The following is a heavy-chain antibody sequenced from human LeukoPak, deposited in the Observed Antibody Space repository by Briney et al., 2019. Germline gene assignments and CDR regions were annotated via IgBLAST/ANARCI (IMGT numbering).Heavy chain of an antibody. V-gene: IGHV1-18*01. CDR2: ISAYSGNT. CDR3: ARATISGYYYSPAFDI. J-gene: IGHJ3*02. CDR1: GYTFTNYG. D-gene: IGHD3-22*01. Sequence: ASVKVSCKASGYTFTNYGISGVRQAPGQGLQWMGWISAYSGNTNYAQKLQSRVIMTTDTSTSTAYMELRSLRSDDTAVYYCARATISGYYYSPAFDIWGQGTILTVSS.